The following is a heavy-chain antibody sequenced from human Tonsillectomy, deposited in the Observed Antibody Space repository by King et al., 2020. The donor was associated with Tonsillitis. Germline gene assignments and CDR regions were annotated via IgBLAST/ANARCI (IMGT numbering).Heavy chain of an antibody. CDR2: IYHTGST. CDR1: GYSMRSGYY. V-gene: IGHV4-38-2*01. CDR3: ASGRYCTDIKCRYYFDF. J-gene: IGHJ4*02. D-gene: IGHD2-8*02. Sequence: QLQESGPGVVKPSGTLSLTCDVSGYSMRSGYYWGWIRQPPGRGLEWVGSIYHTGSTYYSPSLKSRVTMSVDTSKNQFSLNVTSVTAADTAVYYCASGRYCTDIKCRYYFDFWGQGALVTVSS.